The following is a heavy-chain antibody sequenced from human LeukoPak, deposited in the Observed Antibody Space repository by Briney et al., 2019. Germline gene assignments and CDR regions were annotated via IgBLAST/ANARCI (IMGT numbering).Heavy chain of an antibody. Sequence: SETLSLTCTVSGGSISGGDYYWRWIRQPPGKGLEWIGYIYYSGSAYYNPSLKSRVAISVDTSKNQFSRKLSSVTAADTAVYYCARDLSSTSHIDYWGQGTLVTVSS. D-gene: IGHD2-2*01. CDR2: IYYSGSA. V-gene: IGHV4-30-4*08. J-gene: IGHJ4*02. CDR3: ARDLSSTSHIDY. CDR1: GGSISGGDYY.